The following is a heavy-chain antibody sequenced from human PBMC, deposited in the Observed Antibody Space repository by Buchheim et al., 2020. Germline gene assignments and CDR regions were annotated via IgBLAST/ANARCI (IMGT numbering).Heavy chain of an antibody. D-gene: IGHD3-9*01. CDR3: ANLDNYDILTGYLPIFDY. V-gene: IGHV3-30*18. Sequence: VQLVESGGGLGQPGGSLRLSCAASGFTFSSYGMHWVRQAPGKGLEWVAVISYDGSNKYYADSVKGRFTISRDNSKNTLYLQMNSLRAEDTAVYYCANLDNYDILTGYLPIFDYWGQGTL. CDR2: ISYDGSNK. J-gene: IGHJ4*02. CDR1: GFTFSSYG.